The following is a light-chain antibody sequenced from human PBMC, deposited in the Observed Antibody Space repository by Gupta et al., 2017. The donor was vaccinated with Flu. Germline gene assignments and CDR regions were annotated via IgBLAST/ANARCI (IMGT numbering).Light chain of an antibody. Sequence: QSALTQPASVSGSPGPSITISCIGTSSDVGGYNYVSWYQQHPGKAPKLMIYEVSNRPSGVASRFSGSKSDNTASLTISGLQAEDEADYYCSSYTGSNTHVFGTGTKVTVL. J-gene: IGLJ1*01. V-gene: IGLV2-14*01. CDR2: EVS. CDR1: SSDVGGYNY. CDR3: SSYTGSNTHV.